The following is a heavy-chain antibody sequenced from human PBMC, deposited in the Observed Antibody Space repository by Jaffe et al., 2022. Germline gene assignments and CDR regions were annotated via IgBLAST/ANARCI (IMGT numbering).Heavy chain of an antibody. CDR1: GFTFSNAW. CDR3: TTGPESLFYYYYYMDV. V-gene: IGHV3-15*01. CDR2: IKSKTDGGTT. Sequence: EVQLVESGGGLVKPGGSLRLSCAASGFTFSNAWMSWVRQAPGKGLEWVGRIKSKTDGGTTDYAAPVKGRFTISRDDSKNTLYLQMNSLKTEDTAVYYCTTGPESLFYYYYYMDVWGKGTTVTVSS. J-gene: IGHJ6*03.